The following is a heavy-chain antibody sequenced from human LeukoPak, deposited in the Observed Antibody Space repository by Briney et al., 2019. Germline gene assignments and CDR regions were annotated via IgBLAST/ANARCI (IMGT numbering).Heavy chain of an antibody. Sequence: PGGSLRLSCAASGFTFSNYGMSWVRQAPGKGLEWVSAISGSGGSTYYADSVEGRFTVSRDNAKNSLYLQMNSLRAEDTAVYYCARDRVAVAFDIWGQGTMVTVSS. J-gene: IGHJ3*02. D-gene: IGHD6-19*01. V-gene: IGHV3-23*01. CDR1: GFTFSNYG. CDR3: ARDRVAVAFDI. CDR2: ISGSGGST.